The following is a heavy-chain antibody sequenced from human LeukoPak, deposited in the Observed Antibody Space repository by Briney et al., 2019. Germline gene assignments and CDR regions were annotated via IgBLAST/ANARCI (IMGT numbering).Heavy chain of an antibody. V-gene: IGHV4-59*01. D-gene: IGHD2-15*01. Sequence: SETLPLTCTVSGSSISSYYWNWIRQSPGKGLEWLGDIYYSGATNYNPYPKSQVTTSLGTSKKQFALTLIAGTAADAAVYYCARGLRGGDYQLLPFGHWGQGTLVTVSS. CDR2: IYYSGAT. CDR1: GSSISSYY. CDR3: ARGLRGGDYQLLPFGH. J-gene: IGHJ4*02.